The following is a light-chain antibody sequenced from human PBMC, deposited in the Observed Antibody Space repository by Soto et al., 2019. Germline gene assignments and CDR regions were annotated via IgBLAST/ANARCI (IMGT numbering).Light chain of an antibody. CDR3: LQHYVFPAVT. CDR1: QGIRND. J-gene: IGKJ1*01. V-gene: IGKV1-17*01. Sequence: DIQMTQSPSSLSASVGDRVTFTCRASQGIRNDLGWYQQKAGKAPKRLIYGASSLESGVPSRFSGSESGTEFTLTINSLQPEDSATYFCLQHYVFPAVTFGQGTKVEIK. CDR2: GAS.